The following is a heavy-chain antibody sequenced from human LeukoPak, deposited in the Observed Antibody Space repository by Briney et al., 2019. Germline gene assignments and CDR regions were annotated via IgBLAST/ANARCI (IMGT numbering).Heavy chain of an antibody. CDR2: INHSGST. CDR3: AKLWRTVVEEDY. V-gene: IGHV4-34*01. D-gene: IGHD3-3*01. J-gene: IGHJ4*02. CDR1: GGSFSGYY. Sequence: SETLSLTCAVYGGSFSGYYWSWIRQPPGKGLEWIGEINHSGSTNYNPSLKSRVTISVDTSKNQFSLKLTSVTAADTAVYYCAKLWRTVVEEDYWGQGTLVTVSS.